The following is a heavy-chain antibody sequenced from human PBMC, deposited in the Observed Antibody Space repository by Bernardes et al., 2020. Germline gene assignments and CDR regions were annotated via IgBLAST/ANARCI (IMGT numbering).Heavy chain of an antibody. V-gene: IGHV4-34*01. CDR1: GGSFSGYY. CDR2: INHSGST. J-gene: IGHJ4*02. CDR3: ARGREGAVVVPAATTRTYFDY. Sequence: SETLSLTCAVYGGSFSGYYWSWIRQPPGKGLEWIGEINHSGSTNYNPSLKSRVTISVDTSKNQFSLKLSSVTAADTAVYYCARGREGAVVVPAATTRTYFDYWGQGTLVTVSS. D-gene: IGHD2-2*01.